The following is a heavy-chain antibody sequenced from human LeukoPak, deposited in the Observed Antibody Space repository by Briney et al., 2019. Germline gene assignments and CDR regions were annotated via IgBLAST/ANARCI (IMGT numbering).Heavy chain of an antibody. D-gene: IGHD2-15*01. J-gene: IGHJ1*01. CDR1: GGSISSYY. Sequence: SETLSLTCTVSGGSISSYYWSWIRQPPGKGLEWIWYIYYSGSTNYNPSLKSRVTISVDTSKNQLSLKLSSVTAADTAVYYCAGDGAGYCSGGSCYGYFQHWGQGTLVTVSS. CDR3: AGDGAGYCSGGSCYGYFQH. V-gene: IGHV4-59*01. CDR2: IYYSGST.